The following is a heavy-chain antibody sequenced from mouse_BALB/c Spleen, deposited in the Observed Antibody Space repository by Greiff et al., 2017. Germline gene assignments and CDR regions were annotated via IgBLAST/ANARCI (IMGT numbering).Heavy chain of an antibody. J-gene: IGHJ2*01. CDR3: ATSYDGSYYFDY. CDR2: ISSGGGST. V-gene: IGHV5-12-1*01. CDR1: GFAFSSYD. D-gene: IGHD2-3*01. Sequence: EVNLVESGGGLVKPGGSLKLSCAASGFAFSSYDMSWVRQTPEKRLEWVAYISSGGGSTYYPDTVKGRFTISRDNAKNTLYLQMSSLKSEDTAMYYCATSYDGSYYFDYWGQGTTLTVSS.